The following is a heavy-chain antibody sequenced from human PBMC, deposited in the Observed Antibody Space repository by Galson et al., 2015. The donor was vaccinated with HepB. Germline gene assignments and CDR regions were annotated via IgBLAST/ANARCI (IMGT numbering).Heavy chain of an antibody. J-gene: IGHJ4*02. CDR1: GGSIRFSSHY. D-gene: IGHD2-15*01. V-gene: IGHV4-39*07. CDR2: IYYSGST. Sequence: ETLSLTCTVSGGSIRFSSHYWDWFRQPPGKGLEWIGSIYYSGSTYYNPSLKSRVTISVDTSKNQFSLKVNSVTAADTAVYYCARNTAYCSGRGCYYFDQWGQGTLVTVSS. CDR3: ARNTAYCSGRGCYYFDQ.